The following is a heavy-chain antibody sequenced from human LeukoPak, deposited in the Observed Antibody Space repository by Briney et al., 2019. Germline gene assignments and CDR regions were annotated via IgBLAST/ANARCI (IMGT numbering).Heavy chain of an antibody. CDR1: GFTFSSYS. J-gene: IGHJ4*02. CDR3: ARGQRRKQLVPFFDY. CDR2: ISSSSSYI. Sequence: PGGXXXXSCAASGFTFSSYSMNWVRQAPGKGVEWVSSISSSSSYIYYADSVKGGFTISRDKDKNSLYLQLNSLRAEDTAVYYCARGQRRKQLVPFFDYWGQGTLVTVSS. V-gene: IGHV3-21*01. D-gene: IGHD6-6*01.